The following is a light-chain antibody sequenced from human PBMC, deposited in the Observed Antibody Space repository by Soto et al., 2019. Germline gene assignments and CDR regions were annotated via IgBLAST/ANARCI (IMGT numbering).Light chain of an antibody. CDR2: STN. V-gene: IGLV1-44*01. CDR1: RSNIGRST. J-gene: IGLJ3*02. CDR3: AAWDDTLSVWV. Sequence: QLVLTQPPSVSGTPGQRVTISCSGSRSNIGRSTVNWYQQLPGTAPKVLVYSTNQRPSGVPDRFSGSKSGTSASLAISGLQSEDEADYYCAAWDDTLSVWVFGGGTKVTVL.